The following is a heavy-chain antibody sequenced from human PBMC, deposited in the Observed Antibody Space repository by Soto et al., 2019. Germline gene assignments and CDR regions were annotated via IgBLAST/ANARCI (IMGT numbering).Heavy chain of an antibody. CDR3: AREYCSGGSCQPNWFDP. CDR1: GGTFSSYA. V-gene: IGHV1-69*01. CDR2: IIPIFGTA. D-gene: IGHD2-15*01. J-gene: IGHJ5*02. Sequence: QVQLVQSGAEVKKPGSSVKVSCKASGGTFSSYAISWVRQAPGQGLEWMGGIIPIFGTANYAQKFQGRVTITADESTSTAYMELRSLRSEDTAVYYCAREYCSGGSCQPNWFDPWGQGTLVTVSS.